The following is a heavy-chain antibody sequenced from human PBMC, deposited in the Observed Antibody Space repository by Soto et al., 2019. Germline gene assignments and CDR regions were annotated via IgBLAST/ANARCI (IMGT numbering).Heavy chain of an antibody. V-gene: IGHV1-69*01. J-gene: IGHJ5*02. D-gene: IGHD1-20*01. CDR1: GGTFSSYA. Sequence: QVQLVQSGAEVKKPGSSVKVSCKASGGTFSSYAISWVRQAPGQGLEWMGGIIPIFGTANYAQKFQGRVTITADESTSTGYMEVSSLRSEDQGVYYCARSEYNWKYGNWFDPWGQGTLVTVSS. CDR2: IIPIFGTA. CDR3: ARSEYNWKYGNWFDP.